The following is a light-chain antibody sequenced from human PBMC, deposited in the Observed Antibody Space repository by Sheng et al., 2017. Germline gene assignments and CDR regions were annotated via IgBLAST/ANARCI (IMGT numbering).Light chain of an antibody. V-gene: IGKV3-11*01. J-gene: IGKJ4*01. CDR3: QLRSTSLT. CDR2: DAS. Sequence: EVVLTQSPATLSLSPGEGATLSCRASQNVNRYLAWYQQKPGQAPRLLIYDASLRPTDIPDRFSGSGSGTDFTLTISRLEPEDFAVYYCQLRSTSLTFGGGTKVEIK. CDR1: QNVNRY.